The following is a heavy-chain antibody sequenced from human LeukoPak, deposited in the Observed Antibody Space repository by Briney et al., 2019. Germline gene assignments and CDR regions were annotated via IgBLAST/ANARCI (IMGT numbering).Heavy chain of an antibody. CDR2: ISSSGSTR. J-gene: IGHJ4*02. CDR3: ARDLTYGDYFDH. D-gene: IGHD4-17*01. V-gene: IGHV3-48*03. CDR1: GFTFSSYE. Sequence: GGSLRLSCAASGFTFSSYEMNWVRQASGKGLEWVSYISSSGSTRYYTYSVKGRFTISRDNAKNSLYLQMNSLRAEDTAVYYCARDLTYGDYFDHWRQRTLVTVSS.